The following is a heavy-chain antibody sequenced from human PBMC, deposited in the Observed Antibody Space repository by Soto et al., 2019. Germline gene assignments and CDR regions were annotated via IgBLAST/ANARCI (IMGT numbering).Heavy chain of an antibody. V-gene: IGHV5-51*01. CDR1: GYSCIIYC. D-gene: IGHD6-13*01. CDR3: ARLMGQQLVLGVGYGMDV. CDR2: IYPCDSDT. J-gene: IGHJ6*02. Sequence: PGESLKIACNCPGYSCIIYCIVKVRQMPGKGLEWMGIIYPCDSDTRYSPSFQGQVTISADKSISTAYLQWSSLKASDTAMYYCARLMGQQLVLGVGYGMDVCGQGTTVTVSS.